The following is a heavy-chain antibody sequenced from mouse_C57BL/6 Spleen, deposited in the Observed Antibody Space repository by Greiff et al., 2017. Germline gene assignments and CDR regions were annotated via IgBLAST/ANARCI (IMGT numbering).Heavy chain of an antibody. CDR1: GYTFTSYW. J-gene: IGHJ1*03. CDR3: ARGRTTDWYYDV. V-gene: IGHV1-72*01. D-gene: IGHD1-1*01. CDR2: IDPNSGGT. Sequence: QVHVKQPGAELVKPGASVKLSCKASGYTFTSYWMHWVKQRPGPGLEWIGRIDPNSGGTKYNEKFKSKATLTVDKPASTAYMQLSSLTSEDSAVYYCARGRTTDWYYDVWGTGTTVTVSS.